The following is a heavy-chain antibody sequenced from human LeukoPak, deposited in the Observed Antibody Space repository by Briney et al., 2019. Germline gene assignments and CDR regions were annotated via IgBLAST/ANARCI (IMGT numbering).Heavy chain of an antibody. D-gene: IGHD6-19*01. CDR1: GFTFSGYA. Sequence: GGSLRLSCAASGFTFSGYAMHWVRQAPGKELEYVSAISSNGGSTYYANSVKGRFTISRDNSKNTLYLQMGSLRAEDMAVYYCARDYTWRSSGWSYFDYWGQGTLVTVSS. J-gene: IGHJ4*02. CDR3: ARDYTWRSSGWSYFDY. CDR2: ISSNGGST. V-gene: IGHV3-64*01.